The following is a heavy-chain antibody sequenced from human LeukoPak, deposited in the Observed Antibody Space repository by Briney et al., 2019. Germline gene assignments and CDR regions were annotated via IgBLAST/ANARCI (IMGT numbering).Heavy chain of an antibody. J-gene: IGHJ5*02. D-gene: IGHD3-10*01. CDR2: INPNSGGT. Sequence: ASVKVSCKASGYTFTGYYMRWVRQAPGQGLEWMGWINPNSGGTNYAQKFQGRVTMTRDTSISTAYMELSRLRSDDTAVYYCARYGSGSYRVTNNWFDPWGQGTLVTVSS. CDR3: ARYGSGSYRVTNNWFDP. CDR1: GYTFTGYY. V-gene: IGHV1-2*02.